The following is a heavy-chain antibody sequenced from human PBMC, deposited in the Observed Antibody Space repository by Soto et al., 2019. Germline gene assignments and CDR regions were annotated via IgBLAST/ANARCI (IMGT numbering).Heavy chain of an antibody. CDR3: ASRYYDFWSGYLNGMDV. J-gene: IGHJ6*02. D-gene: IGHD3-3*01. CDR1: GFTFSSYW. Sequence: GGSLRLSCAASGFTFSSYWKSWVRPAPGKGLEWVANIKQDGSEKYYVDSAKGRFTISSDNAKNSLYLQMNSLRAEDTDVYYCASRYYDFWSGYLNGMDVWGQGTTVTVSS. V-gene: IGHV3-7*05. CDR2: IKQDGSEK.